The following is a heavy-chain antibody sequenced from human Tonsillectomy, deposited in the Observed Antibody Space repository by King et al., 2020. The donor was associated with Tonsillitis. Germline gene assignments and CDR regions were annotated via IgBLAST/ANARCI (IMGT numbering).Heavy chain of an antibody. J-gene: IGHJ5*02. CDR1: GFTFSSYG. V-gene: IGHV3-30*03. CDR3: ATDKPYIPPPS. D-gene: IGHD4-11*01. Sequence: VQLVESGGGVVQPGRSLRLSCLASGFTFSSYGMHWVRQAPGKGLEWVAVISKDGDIEYYADSVKGRFTISRDNSKNTLYLQMNSLRGDDTAVYYCATDKPYIPPPSWGQGTQVTVSS. CDR2: ISKDGDIE.